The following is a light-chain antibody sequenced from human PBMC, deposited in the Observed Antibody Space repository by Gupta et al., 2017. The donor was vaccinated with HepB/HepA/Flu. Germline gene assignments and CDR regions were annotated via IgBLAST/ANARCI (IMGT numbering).Light chain of an antibody. J-gene: IGLJ1*01. CDR3: HVCASTGEHTYV. V-gene: IGLV3-21*03. CDR1: NIGSKS. Sequence: SYVLTQPPSVSVAPGKTARITCGGNNIGSKSVHWYQQKPGQAPVLVVDAESDRPSGIPARFSGDNSGNKANLTTTXDXAGDEAXEDDHVCASTGEHTYVFGTGTKVTVL. CDR2: AES.